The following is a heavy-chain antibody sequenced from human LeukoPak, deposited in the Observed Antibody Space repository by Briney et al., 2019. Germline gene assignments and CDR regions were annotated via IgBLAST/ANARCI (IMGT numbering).Heavy chain of an antibody. CDR1: GFTVSSNF. CDR3: TSSVAQDSPFDY. J-gene: IGHJ4*02. CDR2: IYADGNT. V-gene: IGHV3-53*01. Sequence: GGSLRLSCAASGFTVSSNFVSWVRQAPGKGLEWVSIIYADGNTDYRDSVKGRFTVSRDNSQNKVYLHMNSLRGEDTAVYYCTSSVAQDSPFDYWGQGTLVTVSS.